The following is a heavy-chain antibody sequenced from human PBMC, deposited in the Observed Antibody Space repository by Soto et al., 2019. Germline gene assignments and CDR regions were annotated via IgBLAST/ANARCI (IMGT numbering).Heavy chain of an antibody. D-gene: IGHD6-13*01. J-gene: IGHJ5*02. CDR3: AKDREHQLVRGWFDP. Sequence: QVQLVESGGGVVQPGRSLRLSCAASGFTFRNYGMHWVRQDPGKGLEWVAVSSYDGSNQYYADSVKGRFTISRDDSKNTLYMQMNSLRVEDTAVYYCAKDREHQLVRGWFDPWGQGTLVTVSP. CDR2: SSYDGSNQ. V-gene: IGHV3-30*18. CDR1: GFTFRNYG.